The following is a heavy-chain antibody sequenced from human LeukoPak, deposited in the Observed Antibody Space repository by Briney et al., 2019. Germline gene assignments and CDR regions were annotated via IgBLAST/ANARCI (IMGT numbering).Heavy chain of an antibody. J-gene: IGHJ5*01. CDR3: ASSGPTYGDYVGWFDP. CDR2: IIPIFGTA. CDR1: GGTFSSYA. D-gene: IGHD4-17*01. Sequence: SVRVSCKASGGTFSSYAISWVRQAPGQGLEWRGGIIPIFGTANYAQTFQGRVPITADVYTSTAYMELSSLTSDDTAVSYCASSGPTYGDYVGWFDPWGQGTLVTVSS. V-gene: IGHV1-69*13.